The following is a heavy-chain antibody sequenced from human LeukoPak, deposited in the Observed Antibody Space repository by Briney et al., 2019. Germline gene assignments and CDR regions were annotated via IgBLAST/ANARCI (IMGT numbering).Heavy chain of an antibody. V-gene: IGHV3-9*01. CDR1: GFTFDDYA. D-gene: IGHD6-13*01. CDR2: FSWNSGSI. CDR3: AKEKPPRGTQLVLDY. Sequence: GGSLRLSCAASGFTFDDYAMHWVGQVPGRGLGWVPGFSWNSGSIGYADSVKGRFTISRDNAKNSLYLQMNSLRAEDTALYYCAKEKPPRGTQLVLDYWGQGTLVTVSS. J-gene: IGHJ4*02.